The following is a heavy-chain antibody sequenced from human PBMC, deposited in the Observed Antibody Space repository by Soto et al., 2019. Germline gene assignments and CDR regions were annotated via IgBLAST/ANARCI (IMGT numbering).Heavy chain of an antibody. CDR1: GGSISSYY. V-gene: IGHV4-59*13. CDR3: ARSSSWYGHLGY. J-gene: IGHJ4*02. Sequence: SETLSLTCTVSGGSISSYYWTWIRQPPGKGLEWIGYMYYSGSTNYNPSLKSRVTISVDTSKNQFSLKLSSVTAADTAVYYCARSSSWYGHLGYWGQGTLVTVSS. D-gene: IGHD6-13*01. CDR2: MYYSGST.